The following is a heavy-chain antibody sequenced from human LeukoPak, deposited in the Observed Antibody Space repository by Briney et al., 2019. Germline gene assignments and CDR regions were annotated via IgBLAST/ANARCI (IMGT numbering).Heavy chain of an antibody. Sequence: PSETLSLTCTVSGASISSYYWSWIRQPPGKGLEWIGYIYYSGSTNYNPSLKSRVTISVDTSKNQFSLKLSSATAADTAVYYCARGRYYYGSGGAAGFDYWGQGTLVTVSS. CDR1: GASISSYY. CDR2: IYYSGST. D-gene: IGHD3-10*01. CDR3: ARGRYYYGSGGAAGFDY. V-gene: IGHV4-59*01. J-gene: IGHJ4*02.